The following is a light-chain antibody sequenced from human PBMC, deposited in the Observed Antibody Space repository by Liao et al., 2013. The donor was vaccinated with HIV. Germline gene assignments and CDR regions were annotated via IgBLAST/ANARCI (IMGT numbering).Light chain of an antibody. CDR1: KVGSKN. J-gene: IGLJ3*02. Sequence: SDDLTQPPSVSVSPGQTATITCSGEKVGSKNACWYQVKAGQAPEVVIYQNYQRPSGIPERFSGSNSGNTATLTISETQALDEADYFCQTWDTNSWVFGGGTKLTVL. CDR3: QTWDTNSWV. CDR2: QNY. V-gene: IGLV3-1*01.